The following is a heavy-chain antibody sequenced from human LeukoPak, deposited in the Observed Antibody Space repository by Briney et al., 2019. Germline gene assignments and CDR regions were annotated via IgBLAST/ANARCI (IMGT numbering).Heavy chain of an antibody. CDR2: IDSYGTT. CDR1: GVSIASYS. V-gene: IGHV4-39*07. J-gene: IGHJ4*02. D-gene: IGHD2-8*02. CDR3: ARSRGWWALDY. Sequence: KPSETLSLTCAASGVSIASYSCHWIRQSPGKGLEDVAAIDSYGTTYYNPSLRSRLNIAVDPSKNQCSLRLNSVTAADTAVYYCARSRGWWALDYWGPGTLVAVSS.